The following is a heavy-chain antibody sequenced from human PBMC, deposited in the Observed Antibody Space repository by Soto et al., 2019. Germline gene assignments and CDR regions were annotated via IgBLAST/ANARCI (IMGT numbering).Heavy chain of an antibody. CDR3: ARGRFRRTWFDP. V-gene: IGHV1-8*01. Sequence: QVQLVQSGAEVKKPGASVKVSCKASGYTFTNYDIHWVRQATGQGLEWMGWMNPDSGNTGQSKQFQGRVTMTRDTSISTAYMEMSSLSSADTAVYYCARGRFRRTWFDPWGQGTLVTVSS. CDR1: GYTFTNYD. CDR2: MNPDSGNT. D-gene: IGHD3-16*01. J-gene: IGHJ5*02.